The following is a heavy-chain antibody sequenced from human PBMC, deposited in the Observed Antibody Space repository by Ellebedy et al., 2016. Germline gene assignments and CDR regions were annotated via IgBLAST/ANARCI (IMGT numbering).Heavy chain of an antibody. CDR3: ATLTIPGGSDS. CDR1: GDSINSGAYY. Sequence: SETLSLTXTVSGDSINSGAYYWSWIRQPAGKGLEWIGRIYTNGNTIYNPSLKSRVTMSVDTSKNHFSLELSSVTAADTAVYYCATLTIPGGSDSWGQGTLVTVPS. CDR2: IYTNGNT. D-gene: IGHD3-3*01. J-gene: IGHJ4*02. V-gene: IGHV4-61*02.